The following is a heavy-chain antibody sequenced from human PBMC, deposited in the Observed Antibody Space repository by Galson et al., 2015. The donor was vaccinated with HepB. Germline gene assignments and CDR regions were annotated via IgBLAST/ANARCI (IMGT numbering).Heavy chain of an antibody. CDR3: ARASSPYYYDSSGYRY. Sequence: SVKVSCKASGYTFTSYGISWVRQAPGQGLEWMGGIIPIFGTANYAQKFQGRVTITADESTSTAYMELSSLRSEDTAVYYCARASSPYYYDSSGYRYWGQGTLVTVSS. J-gene: IGHJ4*02. V-gene: IGHV1-69*13. CDR2: IIPIFGTA. CDR1: GYTFTSYG. D-gene: IGHD3-22*01.